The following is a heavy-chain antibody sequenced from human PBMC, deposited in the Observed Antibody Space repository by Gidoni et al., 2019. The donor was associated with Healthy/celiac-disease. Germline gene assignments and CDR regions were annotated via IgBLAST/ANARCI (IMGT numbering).Heavy chain of an antibody. Sequence: QVQLVQSGAEVKTPGASVKVSCQASGYTFTSYYMHWVRQAPGQGREWMGIINPSGVSTSYAQKFQGRVTMTRDTSTSTVYMELSSLRSEDTAVYYCARGPPSHSGYYYSFLRYWGQGTLVTVSS. CDR3: ARGPPSHSGYYYSFLRY. V-gene: IGHV1-46*01. J-gene: IGHJ4*02. CDR2: INPSGVST. CDR1: GYTFTSYY. D-gene: IGHD3-22*01.